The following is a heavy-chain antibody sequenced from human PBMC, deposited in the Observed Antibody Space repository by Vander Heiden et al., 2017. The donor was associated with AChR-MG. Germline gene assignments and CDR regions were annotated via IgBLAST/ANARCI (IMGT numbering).Heavy chain of an antibody. D-gene: IGHD6-19*01. CDR3: ATQRLQWLVVDYGLDV. CDR2: IKMRTDGGTT. J-gene: IGHJ6*02. V-gene: IGHV3-15*01. CDR1: GFTFKNAW. Sequence: EVQLVESGGGLVKPGGSLRLSCAASGFTFKNAWMSWVRQAPGKGLEWVGRIKMRTDGGTTDYAAPVKGRFTISRDDSQGTLYLQMNDLKTEDTGVYFCATQRLQWLVVDYGLDVWGQGTTVTVSS.